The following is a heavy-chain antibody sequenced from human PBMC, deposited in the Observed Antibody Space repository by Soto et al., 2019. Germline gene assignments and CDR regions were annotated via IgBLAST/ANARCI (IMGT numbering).Heavy chain of an antibody. CDR3: AIPSGLTVTGPDY. CDR1: GFIFSNYA. V-gene: IGHV3-23*01. J-gene: IGHJ4*02. Sequence: PGGSLRLSCAASGFIFSNYAMSWVRQAPGKGLEWVSAIGGNGADTYYADPVKGRFTISRDNSKNTLYLQMNSLRAEDTAVYFCAIPSGLTVTGPDYWGQGTLVTVSS. CDR2: IGGNGADT. D-gene: IGHD6-19*01.